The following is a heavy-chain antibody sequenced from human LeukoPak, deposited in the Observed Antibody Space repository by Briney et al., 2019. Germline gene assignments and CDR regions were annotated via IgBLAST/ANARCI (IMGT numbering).Heavy chain of an antibody. J-gene: IGHJ3*02. D-gene: IGHD6-6*01. Sequence: SETLSLTCAVYGGSFSGYYWSWIRQPPGKGLEWIGEINHSGSTNYNPSLKSRVTISVDTSKNQFSLKLSPVTAADTAVYYCARSILDAFDIWGQGTMVTVSS. V-gene: IGHV4-34*01. CDR1: GGSFSGYY. CDR3: ARSILDAFDI. CDR2: INHSGST.